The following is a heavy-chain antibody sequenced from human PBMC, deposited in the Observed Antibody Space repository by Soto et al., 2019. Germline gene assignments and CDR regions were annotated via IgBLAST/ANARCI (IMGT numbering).Heavy chain of an antibody. D-gene: IGHD3-10*01. V-gene: IGHV4-34*01. J-gene: IGHJ4*02. CDR1: GGSFSGYY. CDR3: ARGNSFGSGIGYSDH. Sequence: PSETLSLTCAVYGGSFSGYYWSWIRQPPGKGLEWIGEINHSGSTNYNPSLKSRVTISVDTSKNQFSLKLRSVTAADTAFYYCARGNSFGSGIGYSDHWGQGAQVTVSS. CDR2: INHSGST.